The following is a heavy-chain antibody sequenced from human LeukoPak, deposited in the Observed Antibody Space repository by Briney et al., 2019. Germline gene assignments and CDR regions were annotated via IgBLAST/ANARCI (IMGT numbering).Heavy chain of an antibody. V-gene: IGHV4-34*01. Sequence: SETLSLTCAVYGGSFSGYYWGWIRQPPGKGLEWIGEINHSGSTNYNPSLKSRVTISVDTSKNQFSLKLSSVTAADTAVYYCARRNYYYYGMDVWGQGTTVTVSS. CDR3: ARRNYYYYGMDV. CDR2: INHSGST. J-gene: IGHJ6*02. CDR1: GGSFSGYY.